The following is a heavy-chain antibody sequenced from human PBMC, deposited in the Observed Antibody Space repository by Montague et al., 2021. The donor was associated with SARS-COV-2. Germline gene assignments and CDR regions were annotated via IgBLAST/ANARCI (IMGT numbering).Heavy chain of an antibody. Sequence: PALVKPTQTLTLTCTFSGLSLSTSGVGVGWIRQPLGKALEWLALIYWDDDKHYSPSLKRRLTITKDTSKNQVVLTMTNMDPVDTATYYCARTNPSFAGPYFDSWGQGTLVTVSS. CDR2: IYWDDDK. V-gene: IGHV2-5*02. CDR3: ARTNPSFAGPYFDS. J-gene: IGHJ4*02. D-gene: IGHD3-16*02. CDR1: GLSLSTSGVG.